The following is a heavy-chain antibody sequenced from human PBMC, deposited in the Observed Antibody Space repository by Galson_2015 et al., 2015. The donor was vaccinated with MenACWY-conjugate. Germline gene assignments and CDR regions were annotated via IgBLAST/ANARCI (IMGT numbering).Heavy chain of an antibody. D-gene: IGHD2-2*01. J-gene: IGHJ5*02. Sequence: SLRLSCAASGFTFSSYWMSWVRQAPGKGLEWVANIKQDGSEKYYVDSVKGRFTISRDNAKNSLYLQMNSLRAEDTAVYYCAREVGVPAAKDWFDPWGQGTLVTVSS. V-gene: IGHV3-7*03. CDR1: GFTFSSYW. CDR3: AREVGVPAAKDWFDP. CDR2: IKQDGSEK.